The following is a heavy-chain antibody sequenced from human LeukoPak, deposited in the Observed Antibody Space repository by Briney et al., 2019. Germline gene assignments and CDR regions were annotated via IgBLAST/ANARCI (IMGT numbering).Heavy chain of an antibody. CDR2: IYYSGTT. D-gene: IGHD2-2*01. V-gene: IGHV4-39*07. J-gene: IGHJ6*03. Sequence: PSETLSLTCTVSGGSISSSSDYWGWIRQPPGKGLEWLGSIYYSGTTYYNPSVKSRVTISVDTSKNQFSLKLSSVTAADTAVQYCARTLATPSLSYYYYMVVWGKGTTVTVSS. CDR3: ARTLATPSLSYYYYMVV. CDR1: GGSISSSSDY.